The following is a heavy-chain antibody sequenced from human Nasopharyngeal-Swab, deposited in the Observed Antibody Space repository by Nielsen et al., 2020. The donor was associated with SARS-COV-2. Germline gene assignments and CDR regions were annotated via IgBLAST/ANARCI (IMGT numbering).Heavy chain of an antibody. D-gene: IGHD4-17*01. V-gene: IGHV3-9*01. CDR2: ISRNSDEGI. J-gene: IGHJ3*02. CDR3: ARLWGDYNQGNAFDI. CDR1: GFTFDEYA. Sequence: GKSMKISCAASGFTFDEYAMHWVRQAPGKGLEWVPGISRNSDEGISYADSVKGRFTVSRDNAKNFLYLEMSSLRAEDTALYHCARLWGDYNQGNAFDIWGQGTMVAVSS.